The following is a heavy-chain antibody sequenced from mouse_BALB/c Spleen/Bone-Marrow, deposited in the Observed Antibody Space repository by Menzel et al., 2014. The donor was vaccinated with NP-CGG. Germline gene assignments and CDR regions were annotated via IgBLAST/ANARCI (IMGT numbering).Heavy chain of an antibody. J-gene: IGHJ2*01. CDR3: ARYDYGVYFDY. D-gene: IGHD2-4*01. V-gene: IGHV14-3*02. Sequence: VQLQQSGAEVVKPGASVKLSRTASGFNIKDTYMHWVKQRPEQGLEWIGRIDPANGNTKYDPKFQGKTTITADTSSNTAYLQLSSLTSEDTAVYYCARYDYGVYFDYWGQGTTLTVSS. CDR1: GFNIKDTY. CDR2: IDPANGNT.